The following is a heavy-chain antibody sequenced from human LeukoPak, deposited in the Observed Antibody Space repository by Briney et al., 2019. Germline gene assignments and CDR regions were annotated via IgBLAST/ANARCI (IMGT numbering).Heavy chain of an antibody. V-gene: IGHV1-46*01. D-gene: IGHD6-13*01. CDR1: GYTFTSYY. CDR2: INPSGGST. J-gene: IGHJ6*02. CDR3: ASVGYSSSWAGDYYYYGMDV. Sequence: ASVKVSCKASGYTFTSYYMHWVRQAPGQGLEWMGIINPSGGSTSYAQKFQGRVTMTRDTSTSTAYMELSSLRSEDTAVYYCASVGYSSSWAGDYYYYGMDVWGQGTTVTVSS.